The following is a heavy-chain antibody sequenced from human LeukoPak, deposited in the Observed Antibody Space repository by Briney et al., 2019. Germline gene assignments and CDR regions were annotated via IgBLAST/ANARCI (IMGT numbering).Heavy chain of an antibody. CDR3: AGGSGYSYGLEY. CDR1: GFTFSDYA. D-gene: IGHD5-18*01. Sequence: GGSLRLSCAASGFTFSDYAMSWVRQSPGKGLEWVSAISASGVSTYYADSVKGRFTISRDNSKNTVYLQMNSLRVEDTAVYYCAGGSGYSYGLEYWGQGTLVTVSS. V-gene: IGHV3-23*01. CDR2: ISASGVST. J-gene: IGHJ4*02.